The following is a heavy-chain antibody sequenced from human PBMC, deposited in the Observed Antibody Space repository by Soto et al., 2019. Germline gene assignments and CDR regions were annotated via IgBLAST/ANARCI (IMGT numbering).Heavy chain of an antibody. Sequence: PGESLKISCKGSGYSFTSYWISWVRQMPGKGLEWMGRIGPSDSCTNYSPSFQGHVTISADKSISPAYLQWSSLKPSDTAMYYCARLGSLDIRYFDYWGQGTLVTASS. J-gene: IGHJ4*02. CDR3: ARLGSLDIRYFDY. D-gene: IGHD3-16*01. CDR2: IGPSDSCT. V-gene: IGHV5-10-1*01. CDR1: GYSFTSYW.